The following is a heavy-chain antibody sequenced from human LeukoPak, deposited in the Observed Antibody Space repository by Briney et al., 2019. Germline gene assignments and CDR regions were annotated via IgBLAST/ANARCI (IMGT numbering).Heavy chain of an antibody. CDR3: ARYCSGGSCSPSFDY. Sequence: SETLSLTCAVYGGSFSDYYWSWIRQPPGRGLEWIGDINQSGSTNYNPSLKSRVTISVDTSKNQFSLKLSSVTAADTAVYYCARYCSGGSCSPSFDYWGQGTLVTVSS. V-gene: IGHV4-34*01. D-gene: IGHD2-15*01. J-gene: IGHJ4*02. CDR2: INQSGST. CDR1: GGSFSDYY.